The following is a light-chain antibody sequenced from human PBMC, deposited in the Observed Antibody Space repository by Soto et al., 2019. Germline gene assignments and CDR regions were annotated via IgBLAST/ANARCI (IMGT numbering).Light chain of an antibody. V-gene: IGKV3-11*01. CDR3: QQRRNWMYT. J-gene: IGKJ2*01. Sequence: VLTQSPATLSLSPGERATLSCRASQSIGSALAWYHQMPGQAPRLLIYDASQRANGIPSRFSGSRSGTDFPLTISRLAPEDFAVYYCQQRRNWMYTFGPGTKIEIK. CDR2: DAS. CDR1: QSIGSA.